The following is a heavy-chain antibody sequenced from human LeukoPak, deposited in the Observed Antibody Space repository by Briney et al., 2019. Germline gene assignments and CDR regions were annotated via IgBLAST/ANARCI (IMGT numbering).Heavy chain of an antibody. CDR1: GFTFNNYD. CDR3: ARGADNYGYIFDY. J-gene: IGHJ4*02. D-gene: IGHD5-18*01. V-gene: IGHV3-30*03. CDR2: ISFDGSNK. Sequence: GGSLRLSCAASGFTFNNYDMHWVRQAPGKGLEWVAFISFDGSNKYYADSVKGRFTISRDNSKNTVYLQMNSLRGEDTAVYYCARGADNYGYIFDYWGQGTLVTVSS.